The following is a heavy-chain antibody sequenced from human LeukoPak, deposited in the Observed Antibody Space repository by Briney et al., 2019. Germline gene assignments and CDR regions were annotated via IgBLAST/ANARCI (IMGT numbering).Heavy chain of an antibody. J-gene: IGHJ4*02. CDR2: IYTSGST. Sequence: SETLSLTCAVSGGSISSGGYSWSWIRQPAGKGLEWIGRIYTSGSTNYNPSLKSRVTISVDTSKNQFSLKLSSVTAADTAVYYCARGIYSSSPFDYWGQGTLVTVSS. CDR1: GGSISSGGYS. D-gene: IGHD6-6*01. V-gene: IGHV4-61*02. CDR3: ARGIYSSSPFDY.